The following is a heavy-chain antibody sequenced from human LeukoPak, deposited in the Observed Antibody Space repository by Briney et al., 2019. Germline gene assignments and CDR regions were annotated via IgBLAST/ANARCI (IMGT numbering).Heavy chain of an antibody. Sequence: GGSLRLSCAASGFTFENYWMSWVRQAPGKGPQWVANIKQEGSVEHYLDSVKGRFTISRDNAKNSLILQMNSLRAEDTAVYYCARWAGVTDYWGQGTLVTVSA. V-gene: IGHV3-7*01. CDR3: ARWAGVTDY. D-gene: IGHD5-18*01. CDR2: IKQEGSVE. J-gene: IGHJ4*02. CDR1: GFTFENYW.